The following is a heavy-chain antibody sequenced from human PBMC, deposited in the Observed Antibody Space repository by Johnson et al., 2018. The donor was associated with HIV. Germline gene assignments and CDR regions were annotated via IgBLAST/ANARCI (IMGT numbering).Heavy chain of an antibody. D-gene: IGHD3-16*01. V-gene: IGHV3-7*02. J-gene: IGHJ3*02. Sequence: VQLVESGGGLVQPGGSLRLSCVVSGFTFSNYWMSWVRQAPGKGLEWVANINQDGTEKYDLDSEKGRFTISRDNAEDSLYLQMNSLRVDDTAVYYCVRGRDSSWDGGAFDIWGQGSLVTFSS. CDR3: VRGRDSSWDGGAFDI. CDR2: INQDGTEK. CDR1: GFTFSNYW.